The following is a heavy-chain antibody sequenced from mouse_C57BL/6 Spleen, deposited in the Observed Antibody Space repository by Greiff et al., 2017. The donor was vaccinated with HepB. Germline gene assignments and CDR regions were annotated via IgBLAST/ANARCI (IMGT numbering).Heavy chain of an antibody. J-gene: IGHJ1*03. V-gene: IGHV1-15*01. CDR3: VGRRIQHDWDFDV. CDR2: IDPDTGGT. CDR1: GYTLTDYG. D-gene: IGHD4-1*01. Sequence: QVQLQQPGAELVRPGASVTLSCKASGYTLTDYGMHWVKQTPVHGLDWIGTIDPDTGGTAYNQKFKGKAILTADKSSSTAYMQLRSLTSEDSAVYYCVGRRIQHDWDFDVWGTGTTLTVSS.